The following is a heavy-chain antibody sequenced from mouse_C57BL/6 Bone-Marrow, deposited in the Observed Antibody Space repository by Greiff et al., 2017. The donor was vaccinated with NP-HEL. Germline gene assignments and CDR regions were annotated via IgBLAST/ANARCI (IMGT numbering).Heavy chain of an antibody. CDR3: AKRLRQGAMDY. J-gene: IGHJ4*01. D-gene: IGHD2-4*01. V-gene: IGHV1-55*01. CDR1: GYTFTSYW. CDR2: IYPGSGST. Sequence: QVQLKQSGAELVKPGASVKMSCKASGYTFTSYWITWVKQRPGQGLEWIGDIYPGSGSTNYNEKFKSKATLTVDTSYSTAYMQLSSLTSEDSAVYYCAKRLRQGAMDYWGQGTSVTVSS.